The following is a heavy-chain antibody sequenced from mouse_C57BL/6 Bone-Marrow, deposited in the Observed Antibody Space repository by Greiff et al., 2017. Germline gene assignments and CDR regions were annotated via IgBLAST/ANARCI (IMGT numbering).Heavy chain of an antibody. D-gene: IGHD1-1*01. V-gene: IGHV14-3*01. Sequence: VQLQQSVAELVRPGASVKLSCTASGFNIKNTYMHWVKQRPEQGLEWIGRIDPANGYTKYAPKFQGQATITADTTTNTAYLQLSSLTSADTDFYYCALNYPGFAYWGQGTLVTVSA. CDR1: GFNIKNTY. CDR3: ALNYPGFAY. CDR2: IDPANGYT. J-gene: IGHJ3*01.